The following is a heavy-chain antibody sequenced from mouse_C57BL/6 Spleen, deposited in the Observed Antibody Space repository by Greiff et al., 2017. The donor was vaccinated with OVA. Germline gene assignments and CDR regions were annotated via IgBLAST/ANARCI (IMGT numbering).Heavy chain of an antibody. CDR2: INPSSGYT. J-gene: IGHJ3*01. CDR3: ARPPYYDYDTWFAY. V-gene: IGHV1-4*01. Sequence: QVQLQQSGAELARPGASVKMSCKASGYTFTSYTMHWVKQRPGQGLEWIGYINPSSGYTKYNQKFKDKATLTADKSSSTSYMQLSSLTSEDSAVYYCARPPYYDYDTWFAYWGQGTLVTVSA. D-gene: IGHD2-4*01. CDR1: GYTFTSYT.